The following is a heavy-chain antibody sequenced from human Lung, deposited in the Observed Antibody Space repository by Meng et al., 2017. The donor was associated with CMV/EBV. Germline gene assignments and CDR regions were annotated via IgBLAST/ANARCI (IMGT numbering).Heavy chain of an antibody. J-gene: IGHJ4*02. CDR3: ARGELALGFDS. D-gene: IGHD1-7*01. V-gene: IGHV4-4*01. Sequence: LTCSATSGSSSGRPWWNEDRQPPGKGLEWIGEIWHGGNTNYNVTLKSRVTLSIDKSNNQFSLKLNSVTAADTAVYFCARGELALGFDSWGQGIPVTVSS. CDR1: SGSSSGRPW. CDR2: IWHGGNT.